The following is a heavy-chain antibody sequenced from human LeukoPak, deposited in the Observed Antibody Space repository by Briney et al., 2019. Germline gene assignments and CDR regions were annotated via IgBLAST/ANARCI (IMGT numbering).Heavy chain of an antibody. V-gene: IGHV4-59*01. CDR2: IYYSGST. Sequence: SETLSLTCTVSGVSISSYYWSWIRQPPGKGQEWIGYIYYSGSTNYNPSLKSRVTISVDTSKNQFSLKLSSVTAADTAVYYCASRDSSGYTYDYWGQGTLVTVSS. CDR3: ASRDSSGYTYDY. J-gene: IGHJ4*02. CDR1: GVSISSYY. D-gene: IGHD3-22*01.